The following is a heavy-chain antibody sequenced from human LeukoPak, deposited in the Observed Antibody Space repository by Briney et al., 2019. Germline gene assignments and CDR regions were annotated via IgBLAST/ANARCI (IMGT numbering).Heavy chain of an antibody. CDR2: ISAYNGNT. CDR3: ARYKAFMAPTVGYYYGMDV. D-gene: IGHD1-14*01. Sequence: ASVKVFCKASGFTFTTYGINWVRQAPGQGLEWMGWISAYNGNTNYAQKLQGRVTMTADTSTTTAYMELRSLTSDDTAVYYCARYKAFMAPTVGYYYGMDVWGQGTTVTVSS. J-gene: IGHJ6*02. V-gene: IGHV1-18*01. CDR1: GFTFTTYG.